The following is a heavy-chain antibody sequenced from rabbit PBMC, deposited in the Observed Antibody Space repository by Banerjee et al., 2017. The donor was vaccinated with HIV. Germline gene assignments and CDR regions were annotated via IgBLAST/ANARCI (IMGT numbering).Heavy chain of an antibody. CDR2: IDPVLGVT. CDR3: ARDPGAWGDFNL. D-gene: IGHD4-1*01. Sequence: QSLEESGGDLVKPGASLTLTCTASGIDFSSYYMSWVRQAPGKGLEWIGYIDPVLGVTYYASWVNGRFTISRSTSLNTVDLKMTSLTAADTATYFCARDPGAWGDFNLWGPGTLVTVS. J-gene: IGHJ4*01. CDR1: GIDFSSYY. V-gene: IGHV1S43*01.